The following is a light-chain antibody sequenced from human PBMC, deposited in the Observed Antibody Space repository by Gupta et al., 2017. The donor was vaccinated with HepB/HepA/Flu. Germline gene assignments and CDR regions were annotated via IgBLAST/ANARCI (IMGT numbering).Light chain of an antibody. J-gene: IGKJ2*01. V-gene: IGKV1-5*03. CDR2: KAS. CDR1: PSISSW. Sequence: VGDRGTITCRASPSISSWLAWYQQKPGKAPKLLIYKASSVESGVPSRFSCSGSGTEFTLTISSLQPDDFAPYYCQQYNSYPYTFGQGTKLEIK. CDR3: QQYNSYPYT.